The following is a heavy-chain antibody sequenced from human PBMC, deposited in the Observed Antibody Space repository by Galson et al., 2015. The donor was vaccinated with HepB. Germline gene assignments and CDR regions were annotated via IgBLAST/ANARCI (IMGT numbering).Heavy chain of an antibody. CDR2: INPSGGST. CDR3: ARDLDCGGDCYPFDP. V-gene: IGHV1-46*01. Sequence: SVKVSCKASGYTFTSYYMHWVRQAPGQGLEWMGIINPSGGSTSYAQKFQGRVTMTRDTSTSTVYMELSSLRSEDTAVYYCARDLDCGGDCYPFDPWGQGTLVTVSS. CDR1: GYTFTSYY. J-gene: IGHJ5*02. D-gene: IGHD2-21*01.